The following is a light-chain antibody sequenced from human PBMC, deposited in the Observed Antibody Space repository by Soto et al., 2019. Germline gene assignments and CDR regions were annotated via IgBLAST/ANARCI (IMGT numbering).Light chain of an antibody. Sequence: QSFLTQPASVSGSPGQSITISCTGTSSDVGGYDYVSWYRQHPGKAPKLVIYEVSNRPSGVSNRFSGSKSGNTASLTISGLQAEDEADYYCSSYTSTSTPYVFGTGTKVTVL. CDR2: EVS. CDR3: SSYTSTSTPYV. J-gene: IGLJ1*01. V-gene: IGLV2-14*01. CDR1: SSDVGGYDY.